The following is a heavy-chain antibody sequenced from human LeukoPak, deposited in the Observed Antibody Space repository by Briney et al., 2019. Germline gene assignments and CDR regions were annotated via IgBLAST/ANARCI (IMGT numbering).Heavy chain of an antibody. CDR2: IRYDGSNK. J-gene: IGHJ6*02. CDR1: GFTFSSYG. Sequence: GGSLRLSCAASGFTFSSYGMHWVRQAPGKGLEWVAFIRYDGSNKYYADSVKGRFTISRDNSKNTLYLQMNSLRAEDTAVYYCARVSQYYYYYGMDVWGQGTTVTVSS. CDR3: ARVSQYYYYYGMDV. D-gene: IGHD2-21*01. V-gene: IGHV3-30*02.